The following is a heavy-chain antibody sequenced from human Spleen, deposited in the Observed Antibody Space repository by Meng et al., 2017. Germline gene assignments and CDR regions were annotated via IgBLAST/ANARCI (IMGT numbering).Heavy chain of an antibody. CDR3: ARTYCSTTSCYSHPIDF. J-gene: IGHJ4*02. CDR2: IHPNGNA. V-gene: IGHV1-18*01. Sequence: QVQLVQSGAEVKKHGASVKVSCKASGYTYTHYQMDWVRQAPGQGLEWMGWIHPNGNANYAQKFQGRVTMTTDTSTTTAYMELRTLTSDDTAVYYCARTYCSTTSCYSHPIDFWGQGTLVTVSS. D-gene: IGHD2-2*01. CDR1: GYTYTHYQ.